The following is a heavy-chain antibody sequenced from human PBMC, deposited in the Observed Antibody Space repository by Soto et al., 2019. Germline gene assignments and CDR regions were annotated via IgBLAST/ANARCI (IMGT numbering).Heavy chain of an antibody. CDR2: ISAHNGDT. J-gene: IGHJ4*02. CDR3: ARDWSRYFDSSGLMWFY. Sequence: ACVKVSFQAWCYTFHYYGISWLRQAPGQGLEWVGWISAHNGDTKYAQNLQGRLTLTTDTSTSTAYMELTSLTSDDTAVYYCARDWSRYFDSSGLMWFYWGQGTLVTVSS. V-gene: IGHV1-18*04. D-gene: IGHD3-22*01. CDR1: CYTFHYYG.